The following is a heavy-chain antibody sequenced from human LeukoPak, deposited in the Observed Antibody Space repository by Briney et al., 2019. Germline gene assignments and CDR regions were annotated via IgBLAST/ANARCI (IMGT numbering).Heavy chain of an antibody. CDR2: INPNSGGT. D-gene: IGHD2-8*01. CDR1: GYTFTGYY. J-gene: IGHJ4*02. Sequence: ASVKVSCKASGYTFTGYYMHWVRQAPGQGLEWMGGINPNSGGTNYAQKFQGRVTMTRDTSISTAYMELSRLRSDDTAVYYCARDYGRDIVLMVYARWGQGTLVTVSS. V-gene: IGHV1-2*02. CDR3: ARDYGRDIVLMVYAR.